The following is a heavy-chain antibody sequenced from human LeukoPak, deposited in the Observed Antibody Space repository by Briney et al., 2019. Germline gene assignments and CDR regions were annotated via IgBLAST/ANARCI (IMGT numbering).Heavy chain of an antibody. CDR3: AREWSYSSSWDV. CDR1: GLTFSNYG. V-gene: IGHV1-18*01. J-gene: IGHJ6*04. Sequence: ASVKVSCKASGLTFSNYGITWVRQAPGQGLEWVGWISAYDGNTNYAQKSQGRVTMTRDTSISTAYMELSRLRSDDTAVYYCAREWSYSSSWDVWGKGTTVTVSS. CDR2: ISAYDGNT. D-gene: IGHD6-13*01.